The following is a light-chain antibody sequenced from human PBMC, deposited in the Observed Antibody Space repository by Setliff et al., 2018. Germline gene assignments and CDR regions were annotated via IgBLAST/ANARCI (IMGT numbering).Light chain of an antibody. CDR3: QQYFGTPVT. CDR1: QSIFYSSNSKNY. V-gene: IGKV4-1*01. Sequence: DIAMTQSPDSLAVSLGERAAINCKSSQSIFYSSNSKNYLAWYQQKPGQPPKLLFYWASTRESGVPDRFSGSGSGTDFTLTISSLQAEDVAVYYCQQYFGTPVTFGGGTKVDIK. CDR2: WAS. J-gene: IGKJ4*01.